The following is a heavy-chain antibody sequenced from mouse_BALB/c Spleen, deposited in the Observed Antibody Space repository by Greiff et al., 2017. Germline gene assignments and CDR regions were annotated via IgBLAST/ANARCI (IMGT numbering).Heavy chain of an antibody. CDR3: ARSNYDSSPGAMDY. V-gene: IGHV2-6-4*01. CDR2: IWGGGST. CDR1: GFSLSRYS. Sequence: VKLVESGPGLVAPSQTLSISCTVSGFSLSRYSVHWVRQPPGKGLEWLGIIWGGGSTDYNSDLKTRLSISKDNSKSQVFSKMNSLQTDDTAMYYCARSNYDSSPGAMDYWGQGTSVTVSS. D-gene: IGHD1-1*01. J-gene: IGHJ4*01.